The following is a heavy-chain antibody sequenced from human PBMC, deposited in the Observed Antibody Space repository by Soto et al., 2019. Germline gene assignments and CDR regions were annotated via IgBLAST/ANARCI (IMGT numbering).Heavy chain of an antibody. J-gene: IGHJ4*02. CDR1: GFTFSSYA. CDR3: ASGFILGPPDY. CDR2: ISYDGSNK. V-gene: IGHV3-30-3*01. Sequence: QVQLVESGGGVVQPGRSLRLSCAASGFTFSSYAMHWVRQAPGKGLEWVAVISYDGSNKYYADSVKGRFTISRDNSKNTLYLQMHSLRAEDTAVYYCASGFILGPPDYWGQGTLVTVSS. D-gene: IGHD2-8*02.